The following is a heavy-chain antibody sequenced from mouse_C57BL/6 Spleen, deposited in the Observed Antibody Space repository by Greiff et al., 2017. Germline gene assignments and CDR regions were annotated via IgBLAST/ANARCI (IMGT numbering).Heavy chain of an antibody. D-gene: IGHD1-1*01. CDR2: IDPETGGT. V-gene: IGHV1-15*01. J-gene: IGHJ2*01. CDR1: GYTFTDYE. CDR3: TRDGYGSSYADY. Sequence: QVQLQQSGAELVRPGASVTLSCKASGYTFTDYEMHWVKQTPVHGLEWIGAIDPETGGTAYNQKFKGKAILTADKSSSTAYIELRSLTSEDSAVYYCTRDGYGSSYADYWGQGTTLTVSS.